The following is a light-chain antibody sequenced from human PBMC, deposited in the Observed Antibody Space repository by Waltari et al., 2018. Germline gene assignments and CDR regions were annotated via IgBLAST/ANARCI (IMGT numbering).Light chain of an antibody. Sequence: QSALTQPASVSGSPGQSITISCPGTSSAVGGYNYFSWYQQHPVKAPKLMIYDVSNRPSGVSNRFSGSKSGNTASLTISGLQAEDEADYYCSSYTSSSTVVFGGGTKLTVL. CDR3: SSYTSSSTVV. V-gene: IGLV2-14*03. J-gene: IGLJ2*01. CDR1: SSAVGGYNY. CDR2: DVS.